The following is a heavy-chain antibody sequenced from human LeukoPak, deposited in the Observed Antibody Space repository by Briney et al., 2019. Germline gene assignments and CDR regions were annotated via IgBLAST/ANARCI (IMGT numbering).Heavy chain of an antibody. CDR1: GGSISSYY. CDR3: AREVGGFDY. CDR2: IYYSGST. D-gene: IGHD3-16*01. Sequence: SETLSLTCTVSGGSISSYYWSWIRQPPGKGLEWIGYIYYSGSTNYNPSLMSRVTISVDTSKNQFSLKLSSVTAADTAVYYCAREVGGFDYWGQGTLVTVSS. V-gene: IGHV4-59*01. J-gene: IGHJ4*02.